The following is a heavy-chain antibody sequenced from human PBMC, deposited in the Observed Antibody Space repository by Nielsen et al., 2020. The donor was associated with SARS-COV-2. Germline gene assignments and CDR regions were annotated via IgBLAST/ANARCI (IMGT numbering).Heavy chain of an antibody. Sequence: ASSKVFSKASCYTFTSYALNWVRQAPGQGLEWMGLMNPNSGNTGYAQKFQGRVTMTRNTSISTAYMELSSLRSEDTAVYYCARLRGRVNWYFDLWGRGTLVTVSS. D-gene: IGHD2-15*01. V-gene: IGHV1-8*02. J-gene: IGHJ2*01. CDR2: MNPNSGNT. CDR3: ARLRGRVNWYFDL. CDR1: CYTFTSYA.